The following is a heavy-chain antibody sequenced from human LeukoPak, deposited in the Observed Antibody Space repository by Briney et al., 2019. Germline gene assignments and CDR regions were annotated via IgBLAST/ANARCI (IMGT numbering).Heavy chain of an antibody. V-gene: IGHV3-48*03. J-gene: IGHJ6*02. CDR2: ISSSGSTI. CDR1: GFTFSSYE. Sequence: GGSLRLSCAASGFTFSSYEMNWVRQAPGKGLEWVSYISSSGSTIYYADSVKGRFTISRDNAKNSLYLQMSSLRAEDTAVYYCARQDYGMDVWGQGTTVTVSS. CDR3: ARQDYGMDV.